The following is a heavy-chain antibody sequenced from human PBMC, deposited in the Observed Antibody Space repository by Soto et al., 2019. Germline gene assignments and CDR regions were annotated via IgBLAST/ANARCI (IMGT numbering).Heavy chain of an antibody. CDR3: ARVGSGHDY. J-gene: IGHJ4*02. CDR1: GGSVSSNSYS. D-gene: IGHD6-19*01. CDR2: IYSSENT. V-gene: IGHV4-39*02. Sequence: SETLSLTCTVSGGSVSSNSYSWGWIRQSPGKGLEWIGTIYSSENTYYNPSLLSRFTISRDSAKNSLYLQMNSLRDEDTAVYYCARVGSGHDYWGQGTLVTVSS.